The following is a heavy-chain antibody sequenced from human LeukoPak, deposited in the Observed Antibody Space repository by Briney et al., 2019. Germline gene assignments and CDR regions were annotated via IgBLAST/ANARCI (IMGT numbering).Heavy chain of an antibody. D-gene: IGHD6-6*01. CDR3: ASGGAARTNRFDP. CDR2: INSDGSST. J-gene: IGHJ5*02. CDR1: GFTFSSYW. V-gene: IGHV3-74*01. Sequence: GGSLRLSCAASGFTFSSYWMHWVRQAPGKGLVWVSRINSDGSSTSYADSVKGRFTISRDNAKNTLYLQMNSLRAEDTAVYYCASGGAARTNRFDPWGQGTLVTVSS.